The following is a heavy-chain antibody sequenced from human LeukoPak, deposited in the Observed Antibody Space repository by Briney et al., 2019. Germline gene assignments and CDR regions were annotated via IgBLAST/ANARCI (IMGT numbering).Heavy chain of an antibody. Sequence: PSETLSLTCTVSGGSIGSYYWSWIRQPPGKGLEWIGYIYYSGSTNYNPSLKSRVTISVDTSKNQFSLKLSSVTAADTAVYYCARSGRSGYYYFDYWGQGTLVTVSS. J-gene: IGHJ4*02. V-gene: IGHV4-59*01. D-gene: IGHD3-22*01. CDR2: IYYSGST. CDR3: ARSGRSGYYYFDY. CDR1: GGSIGSYY.